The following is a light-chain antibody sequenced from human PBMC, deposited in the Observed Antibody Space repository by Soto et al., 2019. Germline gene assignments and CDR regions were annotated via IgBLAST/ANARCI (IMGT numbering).Light chain of an antibody. Sequence: DIQMTQSPSTLSASVGDRVTITCRASQSISSWLAWYQQKPGKAPKLLIYKASSLESGVPSSFSGSGSGTEFTLTISSLQPDDFATYYCQQYNSGLTFGQGTRLEI. J-gene: IGKJ5*01. CDR3: QQYNSGLT. CDR2: KAS. CDR1: QSISSW. V-gene: IGKV1-5*03.